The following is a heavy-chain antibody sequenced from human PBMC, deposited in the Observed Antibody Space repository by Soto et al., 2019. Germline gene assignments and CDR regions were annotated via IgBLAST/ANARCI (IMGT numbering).Heavy chain of an antibody. V-gene: IGHV4-59*01. CDR1: GGSISSYY. Sequence: XXTLSLPCTVSGGSISSYYWRWIPQPPGKGLEWIGYIYYSGSTNYNPSLKSRVTISVDTSKNQFSLKLSSVTAADTAVYYCAKYCTNGKAGYYVDYWGQGTLVTVSS. CDR3: AKYCTNGKAGYYVDY. J-gene: IGHJ4*02. CDR2: IYYSGST. D-gene: IGHD2-8*01.